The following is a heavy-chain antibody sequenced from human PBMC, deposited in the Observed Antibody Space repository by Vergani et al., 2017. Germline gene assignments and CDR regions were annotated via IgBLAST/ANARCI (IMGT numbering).Heavy chain of an antibody. D-gene: IGHD6-19*01. CDR2: IWYDGSNK. J-gene: IGHJ6*02. V-gene: IGHV3-33*01. CDR3: ARDRGIAVAADYYYYGMDV. Sequence: QVQLVESGGGVVQPGRSLRLSCAASGFTLSSYGMHWVRQAPGKGLEWVAVIWYDGSNKYYADSVKGRFTISRDNSKNTLYLQMNSLRAEDTAVYYCARDRGIAVAADYYYYGMDVWGQGTTVTVSS. CDR1: GFTLSSYG.